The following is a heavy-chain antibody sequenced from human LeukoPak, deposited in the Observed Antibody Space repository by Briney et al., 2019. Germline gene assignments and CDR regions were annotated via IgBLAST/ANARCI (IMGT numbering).Heavy chain of an antibody. Sequence: GGSLRLSCAASRFTVSSNYMNWVRQAPGKGLEWVSVIYSGGSTYYADSVKGRFTISRDNSKNTLYLQMNSLRAEDTAVYYCARDRSTYSSGWWGIDYWGQGTPVTVSS. CDR1: RFTVSSNY. D-gene: IGHD6-19*01. CDR3: ARDRSTYSSGWWGIDY. CDR2: IYSGGST. V-gene: IGHV3-53*01. J-gene: IGHJ4*02.